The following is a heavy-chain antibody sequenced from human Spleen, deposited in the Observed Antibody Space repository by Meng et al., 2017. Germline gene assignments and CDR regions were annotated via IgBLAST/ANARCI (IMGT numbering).Heavy chain of an antibody. D-gene: IGHD1-26*01. J-gene: IGHJ3*02. CDR2: ISAGGSST. CDR1: GFTFSTYT. Sequence: GGSLRLSCAASGFTFSTYTMTWVRQAPGKGLEWVSAISAGGSSTYYADSVKGRFTISRDKSKNTLYLQMNSLRAEDTAVYYCAKVAIVGATAAYDIWGQGTMVTVSS. V-gene: IGHV3-23*01. CDR3: AKVAIVGATAAYDI.